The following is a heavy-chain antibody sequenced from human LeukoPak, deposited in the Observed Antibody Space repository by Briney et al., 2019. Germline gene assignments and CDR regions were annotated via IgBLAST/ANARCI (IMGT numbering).Heavy chain of an antibody. CDR3: ARSPIAAAGTLYYFDY. V-gene: IGHV3-21*01. CDR2: ISSSSSYI. J-gene: IGHJ4*02. Sequence: AGGSLRLSCAASGFTFSSYWMSWVRQAPGKGLEWVSSISSSSSYIYYADSVKGRFTISRDNAKNSLYLQMNSLRAEDTAVYYCARSPIAAAGTLYYFDYWGQGTLVTVSS. CDR1: GFTFSSYW. D-gene: IGHD6-13*01.